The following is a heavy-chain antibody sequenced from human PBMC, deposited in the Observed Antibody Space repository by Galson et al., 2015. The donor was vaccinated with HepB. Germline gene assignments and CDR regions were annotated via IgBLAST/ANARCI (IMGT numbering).Heavy chain of an antibody. CDR1: GDSVTSHSAV. CDR3: AYGSDV. J-gene: IGHJ6*02. V-gene: IGHV6-1*01. CDR2: TYFRSKWRI. Sequence: CAISGDSVTSHSAVWNWTRQSPSRGLEWLGRTYFRSKWRIDYAMSVKSRITISADTSDNQFSLLLRSVTPEDTAVYYCAYGSDVWGPGTTVIVS.